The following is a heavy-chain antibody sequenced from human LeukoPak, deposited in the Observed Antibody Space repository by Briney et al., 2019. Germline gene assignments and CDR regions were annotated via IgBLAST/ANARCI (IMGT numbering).Heavy chain of an antibody. J-gene: IGHJ4*02. CDR2: IWYDGSNK. Sequence: GGSLRLSCAASGFTFSSYGMHWVRQAPGKGLEWVAVIWYDGSNKYYVDSVKGRFTISRDNSKNTLYLQMNSLRAEDTAVYYCARDLYPAGYYYFDYWGQGTLVTVSS. CDR1: GFTFSSYG. V-gene: IGHV3-33*01. D-gene: IGHD3-9*01. CDR3: ARDLYPAGYYYFDY.